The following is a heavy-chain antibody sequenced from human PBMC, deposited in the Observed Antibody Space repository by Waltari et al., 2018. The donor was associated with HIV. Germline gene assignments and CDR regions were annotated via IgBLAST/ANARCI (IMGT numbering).Heavy chain of an antibody. J-gene: IGHJ3*02. CDR3: ARALNLGGAFDI. V-gene: IGHV3-30*04. D-gene: IGHD3-3*01. CDR1: GFTFSSYA. Sequence: QVQLVESGGGVVQPGRSLRLSCAASGFTFSSYAMHWVRQAPGKGLDWVVVISKDGSNKYYADSVKGRFTISRDKSKNTLYLQMNSLRAEDTAVYYCARALNLGGAFDIWGQGTMVTVSS. CDR2: ISKDGSNK.